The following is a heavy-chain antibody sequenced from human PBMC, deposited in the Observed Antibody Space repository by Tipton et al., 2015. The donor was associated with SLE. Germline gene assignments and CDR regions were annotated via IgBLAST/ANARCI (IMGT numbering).Heavy chain of an antibody. J-gene: IGHJ6*02. Sequence: SLRLSCAASGFTFHNYWMHWVRQAPGKGLVWVSRLSTDGSVTTYADSMKGRLTISRDNAKNTLYLQMRSLRVEDTGIYYCARAPTISVAGTTDPFGMDVWGPGTRVTVSS. D-gene: IGHD6-19*01. V-gene: IGHV3-74*01. CDR2: LSTDGSVT. CDR3: ARAPTISVAGTTDPFGMDV. CDR1: GFTFHNYW.